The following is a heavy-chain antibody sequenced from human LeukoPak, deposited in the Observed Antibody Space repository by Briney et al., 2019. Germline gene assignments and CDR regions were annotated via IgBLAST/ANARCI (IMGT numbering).Heavy chain of an antibody. V-gene: IGHV4-59*12. CDR1: GGSISSYY. Sequence: SETLSLTCTVSGGSISSYYWSWIRQPPGKGLEWIGYIYYSGSTYYNPSLKSRVTISVDTSKNQLSLKLSSVTAADTAVYYCARDPVDTAMDPSFDYWGQGTLVTVSS. CDR3: ARDPVDTAMDPSFDY. CDR2: IYYSGST. J-gene: IGHJ4*02. D-gene: IGHD5-18*01.